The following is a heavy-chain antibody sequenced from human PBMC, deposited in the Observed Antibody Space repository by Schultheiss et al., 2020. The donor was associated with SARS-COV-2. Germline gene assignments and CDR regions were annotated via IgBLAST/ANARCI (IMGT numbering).Heavy chain of an antibody. CDR3: ARASRWYCSGGSCYGGGYFDY. D-gene: IGHD2-15*01. CDR2: IYYSGST. Sequence: SETLSLTCAVYGGSFSGYYWSWIRQPPGKGLEWIGYIYYSGSTNYNPSLKSRVTMSVDTSKNQFSLKLSSVTAADTAVYYCARASRWYCSGGSCYGGGYFDYWGQGTLVTVSS. V-gene: IGHV4-59*12. CDR1: GGSFSGYY. J-gene: IGHJ4*02.